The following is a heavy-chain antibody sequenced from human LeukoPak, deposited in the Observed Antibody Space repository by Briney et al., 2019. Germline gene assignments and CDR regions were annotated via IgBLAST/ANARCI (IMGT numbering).Heavy chain of an antibody. CDR2: IKQDGSEK. J-gene: IGHJ4*02. D-gene: IGHD2-15*01. V-gene: IGHV3-7*01. CDR1: GFTFSSYW. CDR3: ARECGGYCSGGSYDY. Sequence: PGGSLRLSCAASGFTFSSYWMSWVRQAPGKGLEWVANIKQDGSEKYYVDSVKGRFTISRDNAKNSLYLQMNSLRAEDTAVYYCARECGGYCSGGSYDYWGQGTLVTVSS.